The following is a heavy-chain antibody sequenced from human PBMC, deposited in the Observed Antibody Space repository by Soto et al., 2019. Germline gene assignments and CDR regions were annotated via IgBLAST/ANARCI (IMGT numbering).Heavy chain of an antibody. V-gene: IGHV1-3*01. CDR2: INAGNGNT. CDR3: ARDSRFGYYYGMDV. CDR1: GYTFTSYA. Sequence: ASVKVSCKASGYTFTSYAMHWVRQAPGQGLEWMGWINAGNGNTKYSQKFQGRVTITRDTSASTAYMELSSLRSEDTAVFYCARDSRFGYYYGMDVWGQGTTVTVSS. J-gene: IGHJ6*02. D-gene: IGHD3-3*01.